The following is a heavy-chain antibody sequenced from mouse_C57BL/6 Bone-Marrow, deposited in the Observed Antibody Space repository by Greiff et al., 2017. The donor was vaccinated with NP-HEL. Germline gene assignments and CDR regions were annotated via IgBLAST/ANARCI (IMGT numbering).Heavy chain of an antibody. J-gene: IGHJ3*01. V-gene: IGHV1-55*01. CDR1: GYTFTSYW. CDR3: ARRVYYDYDEFAY. D-gene: IGHD2-4*01. CDR2: IYPGSGST. Sequence: QVQLQQPGAELVKPGASVKMSCTASGYTFTSYWITWVKQRPGQGLEWIGDIYPGSGSTNYNEKFKSKATLTVDTASSTAYMQLSSLTSEDSAVYYCARRVYYDYDEFAYWGQGTLVTVSA.